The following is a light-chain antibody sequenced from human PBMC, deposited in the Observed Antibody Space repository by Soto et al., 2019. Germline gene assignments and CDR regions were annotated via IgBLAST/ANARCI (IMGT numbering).Light chain of an antibody. Sequence: QLTQSPSSLSASVGDRFTITCRASQGIGSDLAWYQQKPXRAPKLLXXGASTLQSGVPSRFSGSGSGTDFTLTVSSLQHEDFANYFCQKLNAYHPWTFGQGTKVDIK. CDR2: GAS. CDR1: QGIGSD. CDR3: QKLNAYHPWT. V-gene: IGKV1-9*01. J-gene: IGKJ1*01.